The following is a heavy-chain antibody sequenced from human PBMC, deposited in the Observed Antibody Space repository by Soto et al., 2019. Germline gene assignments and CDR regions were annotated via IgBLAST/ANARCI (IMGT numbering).Heavy chain of an antibody. CDR3: ARDYLLEGNYFDY. CDR2: ISSSSSYI. D-gene: IGHD3-3*01. J-gene: IGHJ4*02. CDR1: GFTFSSYS. V-gene: IGHV3-21*01. Sequence: EVQLVESGGGLVQPGGSLRLSCAASGFTFSSYSMNWVRQAPGKGLEWVSSISSSSSYIYYADSVKGRFTISRDNAKNSLYLQINSVRAEDTAVYYCARDYLLEGNYFDYWGQVTLVTVSS.